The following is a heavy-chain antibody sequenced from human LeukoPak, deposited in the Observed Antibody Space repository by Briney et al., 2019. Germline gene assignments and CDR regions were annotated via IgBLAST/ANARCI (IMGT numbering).Heavy chain of an antibody. D-gene: IGHD4-17*01. V-gene: IGHV4-34*01. J-gene: IGHJ5*02. CDR2: INHSGSS. Sequence: PSETLSLTCAVYGVSFSGYYWSWIRQPPGKGLEWIGEINHSGSSNYNPSLKSRVTISVDTSKNQLSLKLSSVTAADTAVYYCARGRTWMTTVTTRWFDPWGQGTLVTVSS. CDR3: ARGRTWMTTVTTRWFDP. CDR1: GVSFSGYY.